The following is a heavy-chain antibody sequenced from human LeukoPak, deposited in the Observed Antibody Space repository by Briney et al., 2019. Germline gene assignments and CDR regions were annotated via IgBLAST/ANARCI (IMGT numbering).Heavy chain of an antibody. CDR2: ISGSGGST. J-gene: IGHJ4*02. CDR3: ATPGELSFPPDY. V-gene: IGHV3-23*01. CDR1: GFTFSSYA. D-gene: IGHD3-16*02. Sequence: PGGSLRLSCAASGFTFSSYAMSWVRQAPGKGLEWVSAISGSGGSTYYADSVKGRFTISRDNSKNTLYLQMNSLRAEDTAVYYYATPGELSFPPDYWGQGTQVTVSS.